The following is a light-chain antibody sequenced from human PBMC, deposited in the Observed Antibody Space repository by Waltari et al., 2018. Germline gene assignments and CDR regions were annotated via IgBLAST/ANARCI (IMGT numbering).Light chain of an antibody. Sequence: QSALTQPASVSGSPGQSITISCTGSSSDVGSYNLVSWYQLHPGKAPQVIISEVFKRPSGFSDRFSGSKSGNTASLTISGLRAEDEADYYCSSYESISISILFGGGTKLTVL. CDR1: SSDVGSYNL. V-gene: IGLV2-23*02. J-gene: IGLJ2*01. CDR2: EVF. CDR3: SSYESISISIL.